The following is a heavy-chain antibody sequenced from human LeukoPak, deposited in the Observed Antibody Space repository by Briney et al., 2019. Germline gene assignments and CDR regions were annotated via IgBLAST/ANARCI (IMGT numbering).Heavy chain of an antibody. V-gene: IGHV1-18*01. D-gene: IGHD1-26*01. CDR1: GYTFTSYG. J-gene: IGHJ4*02. CDR3: ARTRTPPPIVGATNHYFDY. CDR2: ISAYNGNT. Sequence: ASVKVSCKASGYTFTSYGISWVRQAPGQGLEWMGWISAYNGNTNYAQKLQGRVTMTTDTSTSTAYMELRSLRSDDTAVYYCARTRTPPPIVGATNHYFDYWGQGTLVTVSS.